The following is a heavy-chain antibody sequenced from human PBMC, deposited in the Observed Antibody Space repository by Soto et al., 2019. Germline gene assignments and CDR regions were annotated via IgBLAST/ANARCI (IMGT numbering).Heavy chain of an antibody. CDR3: VKPSGWYPDY. V-gene: IGHV3-30*18. Sequence: QVQLVESGGGVVQPGGSLRLSCAVSGFTFSDYGMHWVRQAPGKGLECVAVISPDGINKYYPDSLRGRFTISRDNSKNTLYLQMSSLRGEDTAVYYCVKPSGWYPDYWGQGTHVTVSS. CDR1: GFTFSDYG. D-gene: IGHD6-19*01. J-gene: IGHJ4*02. CDR2: ISPDGINK.